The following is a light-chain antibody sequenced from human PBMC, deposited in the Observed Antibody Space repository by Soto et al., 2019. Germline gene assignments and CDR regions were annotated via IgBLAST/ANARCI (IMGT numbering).Light chain of an antibody. J-gene: IGKJ1*01. CDR3: QQYNDWPAT. Sequence: VMTQSPATLSVSPGESATLSCWASQSVNSNLAWYHQKPGQAPRLLISGASTRATGIPARFSGSGSGTEFTLTITRLQSEDFAVYFCQQYNDWPATFGQGTKVDIK. V-gene: IGKV3-15*01. CDR2: GAS. CDR1: QSVNSN.